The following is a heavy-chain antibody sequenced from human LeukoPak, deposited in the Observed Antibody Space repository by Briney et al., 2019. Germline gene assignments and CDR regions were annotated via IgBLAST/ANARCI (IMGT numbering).Heavy chain of an antibody. CDR2: IWYDGSNK. D-gene: IGHD1-1*01. J-gene: IGHJ6*03. CDR1: GFTFSSYG. V-gene: IGHV3-33*06. CDR3: AKGGNWNFGDYYYMDV. Sequence: GGSLRLSCAASGFTFSSYGMHWVRQAPGKGLEWVGVIWYDGSNKYYADSVKGRFTISRDNSKNTLYLQMNSLRAEDTAVYYCAKGGNWNFGDYYYMDVWGKGTTVTVSS.